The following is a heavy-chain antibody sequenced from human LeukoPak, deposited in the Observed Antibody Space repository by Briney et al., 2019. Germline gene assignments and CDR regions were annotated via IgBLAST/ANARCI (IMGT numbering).Heavy chain of an antibody. Sequence: NPGGSLRLSCAASGFTFSSYSMNWVRQAPGKGLEWVSSISSSSSYIYYADSVKGRFTISRDNAKNSLYLQMNSLRAEDTAVYYCARDMVRGAAFDYWGQGTLVTVSS. J-gene: IGHJ4*02. V-gene: IGHV3-21*01. CDR2: ISSSSSYI. D-gene: IGHD3-10*01. CDR3: ARDMVRGAAFDY. CDR1: GFTFSSYS.